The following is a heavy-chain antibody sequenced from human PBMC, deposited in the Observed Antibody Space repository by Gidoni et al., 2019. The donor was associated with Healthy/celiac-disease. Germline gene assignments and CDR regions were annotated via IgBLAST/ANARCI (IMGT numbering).Heavy chain of an antibody. J-gene: IGHJ4*02. Sequence: QVQLVESGGGVVQTGRSLRLSCAASGFTFSSYGMHWVRQAPGKGLERVAVIWYDGSNKYYADSVKGRFTISRDNSKNTLYLQMNSLRAEDTAVYYCARDGGYSYAFDYWGQGTLVTVSS. CDR1: GFTFSSYG. V-gene: IGHV3-33*01. D-gene: IGHD5-18*01. CDR3: ARDGGYSYAFDY. CDR2: IWYDGSNK.